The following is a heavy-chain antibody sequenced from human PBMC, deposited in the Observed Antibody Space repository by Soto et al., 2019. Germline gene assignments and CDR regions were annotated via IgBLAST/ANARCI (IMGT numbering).Heavy chain of an antibody. CDR1: GCSISSSNW. J-gene: IGHJ3*02. CDR2: IYHSGST. Sequence: PSETLSLTCAVSGCSISSSNWWSWVRQPPGKGLEWIGEIYHSGSTNYNPSLKSRVTISVDKSKNQFSLKLSSVTAADTAVYYCARFMTTVTNLAFDIWGQGTMVTVSS. V-gene: IGHV4-4*02. CDR3: ARFMTTVTNLAFDI. D-gene: IGHD4-17*01.